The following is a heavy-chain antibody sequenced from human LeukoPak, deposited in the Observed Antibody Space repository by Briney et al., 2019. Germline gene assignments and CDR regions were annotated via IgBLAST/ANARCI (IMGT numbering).Heavy chain of an antibody. V-gene: IGHV2-70*11. J-gene: IGHJ4*02. CDR2: IDWDDDK. CDR3: TRSLFNYESGSYSMGYFDY. D-gene: IGHD3-10*01. Sequence: SGPALVKPTQTLTLTCTFSGFSRTTSGMCVAWIRQPPGKAPEWLARIDWDDDKHYRTSLKTRLTISKDTSKNQVVLTTTNVDPVDTATYYCTRSLFNYESGSYSMGYFDYWGQGAQVTVSS. CDR1: GFSRTTSGMC.